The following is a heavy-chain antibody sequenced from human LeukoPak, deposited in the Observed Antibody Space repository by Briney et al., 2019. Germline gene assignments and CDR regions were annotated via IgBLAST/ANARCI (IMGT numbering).Heavy chain of an antibody. V-gene: IGHV3-30-3*01. CDR3: ARAPNGVYCTSSSCHLDY. Sequence: GGSLRLSCAASGFTFSSYAIHWVRQAPGKGLEWVAVISYDGTNKYYADSVKGRFTISRDNSKNTLYLQMNSLRAEDTAVYYCARAPNGVYCTSSSCHLDYRGQGTLVTVSS. CDR1: GFTFSSYA. J-gene: IGHJ4*02. CDR2: ISYDGTNK. D-gene: IGHD2-2*01.